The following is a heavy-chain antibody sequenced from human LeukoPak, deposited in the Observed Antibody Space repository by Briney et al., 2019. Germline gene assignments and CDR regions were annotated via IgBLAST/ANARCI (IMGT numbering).Heavy chain of an antibody. J-gene: IGHJ4*02. D-gene: IGHD1-20*01. CDR3: AREGVTGTDAFDY. CDR2: INPSGGST. CDR1: GYTFTSYY. Sequence: ASVKVSCKASGYTFTSYYMHWVRQAPGQGLEWMGIINPSGGSTSYAQKFQGRLTMNRDMSTSTVYMDLSSLRSEDTAVYYCAREGVTGTDAFDYWGQGTLVTVSS. V-gene: IGHV1-46*01.